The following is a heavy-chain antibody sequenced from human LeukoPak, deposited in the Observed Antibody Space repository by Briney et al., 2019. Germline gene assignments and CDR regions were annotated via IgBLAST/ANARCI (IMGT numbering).Heavy chain of an antibody. CDR1: GFTFSSYA. J-gene: IGHJ4*02. V-gene: IGHV3-30*04. CDR2: ITYDGNHI. Sequence: GRSLRLSCAASGFTFSSYAMHWVRQAPGKGLEWVAVITYDGNHIFYADSVKGRFTISRDNSKNTLYLQMNSLATEDTAVYYCARCGGDCYTSTQGFDYWGQGTLVTVSS. CDR3: ARCGGDCYTSTQGFDY. D-gene: IGHD2-21*02.